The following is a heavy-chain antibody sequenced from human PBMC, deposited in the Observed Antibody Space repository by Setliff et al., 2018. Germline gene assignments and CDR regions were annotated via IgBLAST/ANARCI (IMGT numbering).Heavy chain of an antibody. CDR2: TIPIFGTT. D-gene: IGHD5-18*01. J-gene: IGHJ6*03. CDR3: VREGVDTRSSTDYRYYMDV. Sequence: SVKVSCKASVGTFSNYGISWVRQAPGQGLEWMGGTIPIFGTTDYAQKFQGRVTIITDDSTSTAFMQLSSLTSEDTAVYYCVREGVDTRSSTDYRYYMDVWGKGTTVTVSS. CDR1: VGTFSNYG. V-gene: IGHV1-69*05.